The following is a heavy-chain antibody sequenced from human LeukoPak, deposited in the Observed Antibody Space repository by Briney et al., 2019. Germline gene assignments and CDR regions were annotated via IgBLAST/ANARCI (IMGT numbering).Heavy chain of an antibody. CDR1: GFTVSNNY. CDR2: IYSGGSA. Sequence: GGSLRLSCAASGFTVSNNYMSWVRQAPGKGLEWVSVIYSGGSAYYADSVKGRFTISRDNSKNTLYLQMNSLRDEDTAVCYCAGDLSRRYCFDCWGQGTLVTVSS. CDR3: AGDLSRRYCFDC. J-gene: IGHJ4*02. V-gene: IGHV3-66*01.